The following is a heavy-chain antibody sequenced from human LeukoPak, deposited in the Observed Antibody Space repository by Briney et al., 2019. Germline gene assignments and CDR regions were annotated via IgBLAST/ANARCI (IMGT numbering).Heavy chain of an antibody. D-gene: IGHD2-8*01. J-gene: IGHJ3*01. V-gene: IGHV3-48*03. CDR1: GFTFSNYD. Sequence: PGGSLRLSCAASGFTFSNYDMNWVRQTPGKGLEWISFISSSGSTKYYADSVKRRFTISRDNAKNSLYRQMNTLTGEDMAVYYCARGGVDFWGQGTMGTVSS. CDR2: ISSSGSTK. CDR3: ARGGVDF.